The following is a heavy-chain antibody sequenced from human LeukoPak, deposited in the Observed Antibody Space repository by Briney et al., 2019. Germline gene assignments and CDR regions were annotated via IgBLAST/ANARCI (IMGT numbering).Heavy chain of an antibody. V-gene: IGHV4-59*01. J-gene: IGHJ4*02. D-gene: IGHD3-22*01. CDR1: GVSISRYY. CDR3: ARGHSYYDNSGYSGIDY. Sequence: SETLSLTCTVSGVSISRYYWNWIRQPPGKGLEWIGYIYYSGTTKYNPSFKSRFTISVDKSTNQFSLKLSSVTAAGTAVYYCARGHSYYDNSGYSGIDYWGQGTLIAVSS. CDR2: IYYSGTT.